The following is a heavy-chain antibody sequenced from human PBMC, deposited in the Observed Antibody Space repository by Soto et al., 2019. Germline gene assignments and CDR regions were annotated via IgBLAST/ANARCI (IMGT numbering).Heavy chain of an antibody. CDR2: INSDGSST. Sequence: PGGSLRLSCAASGFTFSSYWMHWVRQAPGKGLVWVSRINSDGSSTSYADSVKGRFTISRDNSKNTLFLQVASLRVEDTAIYYCAKDRQAHNSVWDPFDIWGQGTLVTVSS. CDR1: GFTFSSYW. J-gene: IGHJ3*02. CDR3: AKDRQAHNSVWDPFDI. V-gene: IGHV3-74*01. D-gene: IGHD1-20*01.